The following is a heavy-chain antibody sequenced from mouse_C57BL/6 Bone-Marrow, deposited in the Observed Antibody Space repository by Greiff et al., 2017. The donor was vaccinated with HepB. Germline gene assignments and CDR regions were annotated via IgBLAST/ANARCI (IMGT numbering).Heavy chain of an antibody. Sequence: QVQLKQPGAELVKPGASVKMSCKASGYTFTSYWITWVKQRPGQGLEWIGDIYPGSGSTNYNEKFKSKATLTVDTSSSTAYMQLSSLTSEDSAVYYCAREGYYYGSSPAWFAYWGQGTLVTVSA. J-gene: IGHJ3*01. CDR2: IYPGSGST. CDR3: AREGYYYGSSPAWFAY. D-gene: IGHD1-1*01. V-gene: IGHV1-55*01. CDR1: GYTFTSYW.